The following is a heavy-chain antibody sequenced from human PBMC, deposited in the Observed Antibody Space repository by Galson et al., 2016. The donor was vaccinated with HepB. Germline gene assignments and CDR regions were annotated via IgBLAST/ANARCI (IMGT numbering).Heavy chain of an antibody. D-gene: IGHD3-3*01. Sequence: SLRLSCAASGFTFSSYGMHWVRQAPGTGLEWVAVISYDGSNKYYADSVQGRFTISRDNSKNTLYLQMNSLRAEATAVYYCATPYYDFWSGYNPFDYWGQGTLVTVSS. CDR2: ISYDGSNK. J-gene: IGHJ4*02. V-gene: IGHV3-30*03. CDR3: ATPYYDFWSGYNPFDY. CDR1: GFTFSSYG.